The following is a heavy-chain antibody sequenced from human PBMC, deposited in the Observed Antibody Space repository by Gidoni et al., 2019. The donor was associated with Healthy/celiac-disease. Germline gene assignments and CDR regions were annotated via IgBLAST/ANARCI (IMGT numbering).Heavy chain of an antibody. J-gene: IGHJ3*02. D-gene: IGHD3-10*01. CDR2: ISSSGSTI. CDR1: GLPFSDSY. CDR3: ARIPESFDAFDI. Sequence: QVQLVESGGGLVKPGGSLRLSCAASGLPFSDSYMSWIRQAPGKGLEWVSYISSSGSTIYYADSVKGRFTISRDNAKNSLYLQMNSLRAEDTAVYYCARIPESFDAFDIWGQGTMVTVSS. V-gene: IGHV3-11*01.